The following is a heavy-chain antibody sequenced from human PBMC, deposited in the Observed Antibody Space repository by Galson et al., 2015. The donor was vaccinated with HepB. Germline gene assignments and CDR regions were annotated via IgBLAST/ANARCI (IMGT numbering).Heavy chain of an antibody. CDR2: VNTGNGNT. V-gene: IGHV1-3*04. CDR1: GYSFTIYY. J-gene: IGHJ4*02. CDR3: ARGGQWPQFYYFDY. Sequence: SVKVSCKASGYSFTIYYIHWMRQAPGQRLVWMGRVNTGNGNTKYSQKFQDRVTLTRDTSAPTAYMELSSLESEDTAVYYCARGGQWPQFYYFDYWGRGTLVTVSS. D-gene: IGHD5-24*01.